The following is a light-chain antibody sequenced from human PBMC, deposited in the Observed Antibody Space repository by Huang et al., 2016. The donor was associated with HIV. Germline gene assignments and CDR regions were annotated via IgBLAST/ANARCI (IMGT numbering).Light chain of an antibody. J-gene: IGKJ2*01. CDR2: GAS. V-gene: IGKV3-20*01. Sequence: IVFKQYSGTLSLSPGERATLSCRASQSVGRNYLACDQQKPCQAPRLLIYGASSRATGIPDSFSGRGSGSDFTLTISRLEPEDFALYYCQQYGNSLGTFGQGTKLEIK. CDR3: QQYGNSLGT. CDR1: QSVGRNY.